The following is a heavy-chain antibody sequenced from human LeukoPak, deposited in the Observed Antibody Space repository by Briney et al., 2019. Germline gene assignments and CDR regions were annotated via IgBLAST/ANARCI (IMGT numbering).Heavy chain of an antibody. CDR2: IYYTGSV. J-gene: IGHJ6*02. D-gene: IGHD3-10*01. CDR3: AREQTYYFGSQTSTLDV. Sequence: SETLSLTCTFSGASISTGGYYWTWIRQPPGEGLEWIGYIYYTGSVGYNPSLKSRLTISLDTSKNQFSLKLNSVTAADTAVYYCAREQTYYFGSQTSTLDVWGQGTAVTVSS. CDR1: GASISTGGYY. V-gene: IGHV4-31*03.